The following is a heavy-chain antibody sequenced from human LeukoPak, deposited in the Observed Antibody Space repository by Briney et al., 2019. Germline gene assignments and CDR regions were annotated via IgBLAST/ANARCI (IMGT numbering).Heavy chain of an antibody. V-gene: IGHV3-23*01. D-gene: IGHD2-2*02. CDR3: AKDMSSSYQLLYMGWFDP. CDR1: GFTFSSYA. CDR2: ISGSGGST. J-gene: IGHJ5*02. Sequence: PGGSLRLSCAASGFTFSSYAMSWVRQAPGKGLEWVSAISGSGGSTYYADSVKGRFTISRDNSKNTLYLQMNSLRAEDTAVYYCAKDMSSSYQLLYMGWFDPWGQGTLVTVSS.